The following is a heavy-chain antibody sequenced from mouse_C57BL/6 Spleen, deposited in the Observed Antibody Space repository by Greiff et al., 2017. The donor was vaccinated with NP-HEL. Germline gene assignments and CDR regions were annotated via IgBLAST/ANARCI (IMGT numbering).Heavy chain of an antibody. D-gene: IGHD1-1*01. CDR1: GYTFTSYW. J-gene: IGHJ4*01. V-gene: IGHV1-59*01. Sequence: QVQLQQPGAELVRPGTSVKLSCKASGYTFTSYWMHWVKQRPGQGLEWIGVIDPSDSYTNYNQKFKGKATLTVDTSSSTAYMQLSSLTSEDSAVYYCARWPSITTVVEGAMDYWGQGTSVTVSS. CDR3: ARWPSITTVVEGAMDY. CDR2: IDPSDSYT.